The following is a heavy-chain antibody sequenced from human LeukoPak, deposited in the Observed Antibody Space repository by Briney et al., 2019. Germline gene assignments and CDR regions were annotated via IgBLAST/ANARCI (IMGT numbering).Heavy chain of an antibody. CDR3: ASAPFFCFGGSCPYYMDV. D-gene: IGHD2-15*01. Sequence: GGSLRLSCAASGFVFSSFAMHWVRQAPGKGLEWVAIAWEDGSSKYYADSVKGRFTITRDNSKSTLYLQMNSLRAEDTAVYYCASAPFFCFGGSCPYYMDVWGKGTTVTVSS. CDR2: AWEDGSSK. CDR1: GFVFSSFA. V-gene: IGHV3-33*01. J-gene: IGHJ6*04.